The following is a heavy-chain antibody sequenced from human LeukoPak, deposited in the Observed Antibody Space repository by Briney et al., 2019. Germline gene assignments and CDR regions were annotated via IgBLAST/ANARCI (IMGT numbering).Heavy chain of an antibody. CDR1: GGSFSGYY. J-gene: IGHJ6*02. D-gene: IGHD2-21*01. CDR3: ASGLRYYYYYGMDV. Sequence: SETLSLTCAVYGGSFSGYYWSWIRQPPGKGLEWIGEINHSGSTNYNPSLKSRVTISVDTSKNQFSLKLSSVTAADTAVYYCASGLRYYYYYGMDVWGQGITVTVSS. CDR2: INHSGST. V-gene: IGHV4-34*01.